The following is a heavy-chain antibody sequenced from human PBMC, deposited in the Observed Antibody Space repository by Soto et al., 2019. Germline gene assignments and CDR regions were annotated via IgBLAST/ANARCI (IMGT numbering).Heavy chain of an antibody. V-gene: IGHV3-23*01. Sequence: GGPLRLSCTASGFTFSSNALRWVRQAPGKGLEWVSAMSGSGGSTYYADSAKARFTISTDNSKNPLYLQMNSLRAEVTAVYYCAPLGGFLEWLPPAFDYWGQGTLVTVSS. CDR1: GFTFSSNA. D-gene: IGHD3-3*01. CDR3: APLGGFLEWLPPAFDY. CDR2: MSGSGGST. J-gene: IGHJ4*02.